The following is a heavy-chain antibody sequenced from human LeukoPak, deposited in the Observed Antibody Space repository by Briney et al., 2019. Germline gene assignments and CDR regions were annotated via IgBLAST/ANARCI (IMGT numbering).Heavy chain of an antibody. Sequence: ASVKVSCKASGYTFTSYGISWVRQAPGQGLEWMGWISAYNGNTNYAQKLQGRVTMTTDTSTSAAYMELRSLRSDDTAVYYCARDRVAYCGGDCFIDYWGQGTLVTVSS. J-gene: IGHJ4*02. V-gene: IGHV1-18*01. CDR2: ISAYNGNT. CDR3: ARDRVAYCGGDCFIDY. D-gene: IGHD2-21*02. CDR1: GYTFTSYG.